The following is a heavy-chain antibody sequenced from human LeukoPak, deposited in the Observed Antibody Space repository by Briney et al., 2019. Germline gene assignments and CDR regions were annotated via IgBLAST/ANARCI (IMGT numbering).Heavy chain of an antibody. CDR1: GFTFSSYG. V-gene: IGHV3-30*02. CDR2: IRYDGSNK. Sequence: PGGSLRLSCAASGFTFSSYGMHWVRQAPGKGLEWVAFIRYDGSNKYYADSVKGRFTISRDNSKNTLYLQMNSLRAEDTAVYYCAKNSGYYSGSFDYWGQGTLVTVSS. D-gene: IGHD3-22*01. J-gene: IGHJ4*02. CDR3: AKNSGYYSGSFDY.